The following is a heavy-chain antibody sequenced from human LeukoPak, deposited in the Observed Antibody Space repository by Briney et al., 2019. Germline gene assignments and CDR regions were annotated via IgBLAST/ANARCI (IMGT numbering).Heavy chain of an antibody. CDR1: GFTFSSYA. D-gene: IGHD3-10*01. V-gene: IGHV3-23*01. J-gene: IGHJ3*02. CDR3: AKDESMVQGVTTFDM. CDR2: ISGSGGST. Sequence: GGSLRLSCAASGFTFSSYAMSWVRQAPGKGLEWVSAISGSGGSTYYADSMKGRFTISRDNSKNTLFLLMNSLRSDDTAVYYCAKDESMVQGVTTFDMWGQGTMVTVSS.